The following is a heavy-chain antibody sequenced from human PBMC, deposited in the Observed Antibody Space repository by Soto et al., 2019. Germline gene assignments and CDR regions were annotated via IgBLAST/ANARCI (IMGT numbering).Heavy chain of an antibody. CDR2: ISYDGSSN. CDR3: VGEGSGYAFDI. CDR1: GFTFNSYA. J-gene: IGHJ3*02. D-gene: IGHD3-22*01. Sequence: QVQLVESGGGVVQPGRSLRLSCAASGFTFNSYAMHWVRQAPGKGLEWVAFISYDGSSNSYADSVKGRFTISRDNSKNTVSLQMNRLRAEDTAVYYCVGEGSGYAFDIWGQGTMVTVSS. V-gene: IGHV3-30-3*01.